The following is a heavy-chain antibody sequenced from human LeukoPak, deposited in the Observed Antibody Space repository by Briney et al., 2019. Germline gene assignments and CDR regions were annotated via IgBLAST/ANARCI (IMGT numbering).Heavy chain of an antibody. Sequence: GGCLRLSCAASGFTFNTYAMSWVRQAPGKGLEWVSVISSSGSTYYADSVKGRFTISRDNSKNTLYLQMNSLRAEDTAVYYCARGGDSSGSIRSAFDIWGQGTMVTVSS. D-gene: IGHD3-22*01. CDR1: GFTFNTYA. J-gene: IGHJ3*02. V-gene: IGHV3-23*01. CDR2: ISSSGST. CDR3: ARGGDSSGSIRSAFDI.